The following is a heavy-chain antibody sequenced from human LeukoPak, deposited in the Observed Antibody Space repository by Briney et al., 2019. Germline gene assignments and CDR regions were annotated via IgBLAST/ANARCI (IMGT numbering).Heavy chain of an antibody. Sequence: SETLSLTCTVSGGSISGGRYYWSWIRQPAGKGLEWIGRIYTSGSTNYNPSLKSRVTMSVDTSKNQFSLKLSSVTAADTAVYYCACSLYRSSVLDYYYMDVWGKGTTVTVSS. J-gene: IGHJ6*03. V-gene: IGHV4-61*02. CDR1: GGSISGGRYY. CDR3: ACSLYRSSVLDYYYMDV. D-gene: IGHD6-13*01. CDR2: IYTSGST.